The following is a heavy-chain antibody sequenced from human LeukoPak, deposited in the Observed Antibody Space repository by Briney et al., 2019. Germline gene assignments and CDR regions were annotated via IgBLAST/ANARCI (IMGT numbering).Heavy chain of an antibody. CDR3: ARAKYYDSTNYFDY. V-gene: IGHV1-69*04. J-gene: IGHJ4*02. Sequence: ASVKVSCKASGGTFSSYAISWVRQAPGQGLECMGRIIPILGIANYAQKFQGRVTITADKSTSTAYMELSSLRSEDTAVYYCARAKYYDSTNYFDYWGQGTLVTVSS. CDR2: IIPILGIA. D-gene: IGHD3-22*01. CDR1: GGTFSSYA.